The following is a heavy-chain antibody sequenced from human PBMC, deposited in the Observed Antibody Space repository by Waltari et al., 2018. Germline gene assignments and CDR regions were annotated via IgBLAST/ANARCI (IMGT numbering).Heavy chain of an antibody. CDR1: GFSFDTCA. D-gene: IGHD4-17*01. CDR2: ISGSGGST. V-gene: IGHV3-23*04. Sequence: EVQLVESGGGFLQPGGSLRLSCTASGFSFDTCAMSWVRQAPGKGVEWVSAISGSGGSTYYEDSVKGRFTISRDNSKNTLYLQMNNLSAEDTALYYCTKGATVTSATKYYYMDVWGKGTTVTVSS. CDR3: TKGATVTSATKYYYMDV. J-gene: IGHJ6*03.